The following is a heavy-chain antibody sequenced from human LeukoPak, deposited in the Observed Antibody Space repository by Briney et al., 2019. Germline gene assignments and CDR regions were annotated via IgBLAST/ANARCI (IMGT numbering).Heavy chain of an antibody. V-gene: IGHV3-23*01. CDR2: INGSGGST. Sequence: GGSLRLSCAASGFTFSSYAMSWVRQAPGKGLEWVSDINGSGGSTYYADSVKGRFTISRDNSKNTLYLQMNSLRAEDTAVYYCARVVTAPTGYYFDYWGQGTLVTVSS. CDR3: ARVVTAPTGYYFDY. CDR1: GFTFSSYA. D-gene: IGHD2-21*02. J-gene: IGHJ4*02.